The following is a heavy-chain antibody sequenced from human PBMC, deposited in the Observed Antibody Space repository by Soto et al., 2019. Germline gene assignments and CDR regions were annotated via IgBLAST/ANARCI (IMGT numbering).Heavy chain of an antibody. CDR1: GGSISSGGYS. D-gene: IGHD3-22*01. V-gene: IGHV4-30-2*01. CDR2: IYHSGST. Sequence: SETLSLTCAVSGGSISSGGYSWSWIRQPPGKGLEWIGYIYHSGSTYYNPSLKSRVTISVDNSKNQFSLKLSSVTAADTAVYYCARKSYYDTYHFDPWGQGTLVTVSS. CDR3: ARKSYYDTYHFDP. J-gene: IGHJ5*02.